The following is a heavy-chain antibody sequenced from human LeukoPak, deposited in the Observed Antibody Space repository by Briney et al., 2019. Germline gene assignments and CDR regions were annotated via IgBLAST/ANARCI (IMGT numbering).Heavy chain of an antibody. V-gene: IGHV4-59*01. CDR2: IYHSGST. CDR3: ARENGYKYDY. J-gene: IGHJ4*02. D-gene: IGHD5-24*01. CDR1: GGSISSYY. Sequence: SETLSLTCTVSGGSISSYYWSWIRQLPGKGLEWIGSIYHSGSTNYNPSLKSRVTISVDTSKNQFSLKLRSVTAADTAVYYCARENGYKYDYWGQGTLVTVSS.